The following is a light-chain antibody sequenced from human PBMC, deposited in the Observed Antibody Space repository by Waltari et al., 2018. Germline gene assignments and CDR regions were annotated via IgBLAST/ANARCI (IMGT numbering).Light chain of an antibody. CDR3: PYYGPIPLP. V-gene: IGKV3D-15*03. CDR2: DAS. J-gene: IGKJ1*01. CDR1: QSVGRA. Sequence: VSTQSPGNLSLSSGERATLSCRASQSVGRALAWYQQKPGQAPRLLIYDASIRATGVPYRYSCSGSGDVHNRTITIPTSGSADVCDRPYYGPIPLPFGQGT.